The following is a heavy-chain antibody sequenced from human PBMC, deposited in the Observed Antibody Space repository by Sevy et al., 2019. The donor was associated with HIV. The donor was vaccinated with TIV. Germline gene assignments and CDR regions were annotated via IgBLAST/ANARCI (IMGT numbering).Heavy chain of an antibody. Sequence: GESLKISCKGSGYSFTSYWIGWVRQMPGKGLEWMGIIYPGDSDTRYSPSFQGQVTISADKSISTAYLQWSSLKASDTAMYYCARQYQYISSSDTNYYYYYGMDVWGQGTTVTVSS. CDR1: GYSFTSYW. J-gene: IGHJ6*02. CDR2: IYPGDSDT. CDR3: ARQYQYISSSDTNYYYYYGMDV. D-gene: IGHD6-6*01. V-gene: IGHV5-51*01.